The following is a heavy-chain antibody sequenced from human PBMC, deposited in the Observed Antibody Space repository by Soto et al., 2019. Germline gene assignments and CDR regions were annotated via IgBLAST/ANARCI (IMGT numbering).Heavy chain of an antibody. CDR1: VFTFSSYG. D-gene: IGHD4-17*01. CDR2: INIDGSGT. J-gene: IGHJ6*02. CDR3: DRDSYGPDV. Sequence: WESLRLSCAASVFTFSSYGMHWVRQAPGKGLVWVSRINIDGSGTTYADSVKGRFTISRDNAKNTVFLQMKNLRTEDTAVYYCDRDSYGPDVWGQGTTVTVSS. V-gene: IGHV3-74*03.